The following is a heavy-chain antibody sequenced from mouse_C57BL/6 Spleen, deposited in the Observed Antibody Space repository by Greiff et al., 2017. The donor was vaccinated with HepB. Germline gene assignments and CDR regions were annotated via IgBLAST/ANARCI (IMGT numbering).Heavy chain of an antibody. CDR3: ARQGHYGNAMDY. CDR1: GYTFTSYW. J-gene: IGHJ4*01. CDR2: IDPSDSYT. V-gene: IGHV1-50*01. D-gene: IGHD1-1*01. Sequence: VQLQQPGAELVKPGASLKLSCKASGYTFTSYWMQWVKQRPGQGLEWIGEIDPSDSYTNYNQKFKGKATLTVDTSSSTAYMQLSSLTSEDSAVYYCARQGHYGNAMDYWGQGTPVTVSS.